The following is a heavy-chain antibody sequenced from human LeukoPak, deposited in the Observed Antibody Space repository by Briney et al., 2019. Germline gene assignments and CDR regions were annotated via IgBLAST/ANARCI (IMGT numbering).Heavy chain of an antibody. J-gene: IGHJ6*03. CDR1: GYIFTDYY. CDR2: INPNSGGT. V-gene: IGHV1-2*02. Sequence: ASVKVSCKASGYIFTDYYMHWVRQAPGQELGWMGWINPNSGGTNYAQKFQGRVTMTRDTSISTAYMELSRLRSDDTAVYYCARGGVAALYYYYYMDVWGKGTTVTVSS. CDR3: ARGGVAALYYYYYMDV. D-gene: IGHD2-15*01.